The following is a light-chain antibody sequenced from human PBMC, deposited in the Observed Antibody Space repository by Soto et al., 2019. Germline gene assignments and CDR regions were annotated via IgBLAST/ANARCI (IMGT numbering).Light chain of an antibody. J-gene: IGKJ1*01. V-gene: IGKV1-5*03. CDR2: MAS. CDR1: QSISSW. Sequence: DIQMTQSPSTLSASIGERVTITCRARQSISSWLAWYQQKPGKAPKLLIYMASNLQSGVPSRFSGSGSGTEFTLTISTLQPDDFATYYCQHYNDYSRIFGQGTKVEIK. CDR3: QHYNDYSRI.